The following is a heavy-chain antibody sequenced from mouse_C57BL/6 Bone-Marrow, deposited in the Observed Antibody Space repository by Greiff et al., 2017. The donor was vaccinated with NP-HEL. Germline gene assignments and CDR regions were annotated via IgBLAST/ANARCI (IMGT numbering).Heavy chain of an antibody. CDR1: GYAFSSSW. CDR3: ARSTVVAPCWYFDV. Sequence: QVQLQQSGPELVKPGASVKISCKASGYAFSSSWMNWVKQRPGKGLEWIGRIYPGDGDTNYNGKFKGKATLTAAKSSSTAYMQLSSLTSEDSAVYFCARSTVVAPCWYFDVWGTGTTVTVSS. D-gene: IGHD1-1*01. CDR2: IYPGDGDT. V-gene: IGHV1-82*01. J-gene: IGHJ1*03.